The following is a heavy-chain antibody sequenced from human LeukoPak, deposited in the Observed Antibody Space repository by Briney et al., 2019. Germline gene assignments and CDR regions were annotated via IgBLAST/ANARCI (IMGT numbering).Heavy chain of an antibody. CDR2: INWNGGST. J-gene: IGHJ4*02. V-gene: IGHV3-20*04. Sequence: GGSLRLSCAASGITFDDFGMSWVRQAPGQGLEWVSGINWNGGSTGYADSVEGRFTVSRDNAKNSLYLQMNSLRAEDTALYYCARGGDSSGSYFDYWGQGTLVTVSS. CDR3: ARGGDSSGSYFDY. CDR1: GITFDDFG. D-gene: IGHD3-22*01.